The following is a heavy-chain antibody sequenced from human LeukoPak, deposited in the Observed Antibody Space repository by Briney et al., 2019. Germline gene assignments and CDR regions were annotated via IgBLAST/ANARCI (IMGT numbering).Heavy chain of an antibody. V-gene: IGHV4-4*07. CDR2: IYTSGST. D-gene: IGHD3-22*01. CDR3: AREVYYYDSSGYYDY. Sequence: SETLSLTCTVSGGSISSYYWSWIRQPAGKGLERIGRIYTSGSTNYNPSLKSRVTMSVDTSKNQFSLKLSSVTAADTAVYYCAREVYYYDSSGYYDYWGQGALVTVSS. J-gene: IGHJ4*02. CDR1: GGSISSYY.